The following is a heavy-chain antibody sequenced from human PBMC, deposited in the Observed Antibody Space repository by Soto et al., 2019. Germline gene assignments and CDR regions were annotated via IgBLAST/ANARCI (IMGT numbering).Heavy chain of an antibody. CDR3: AQWAGGFDY. CDR1: GFTFSSYA. CDR2: ISYDGSNK. Sequence: QVQLVESGGGVVQPGRSLRLSCAASGFTFSSYAMHCVRQAPGKGLEGVAGISYDGSNKYYPDSVRGRFTISRDNSKNTLYLQMNCVRAEDTAVYYWAQWAGGFDYWGQGTLGTVSS. V-gene: IGHV3-30*01. D-gene: IGHD1-26*01. J-gene: IGHJ4*02.